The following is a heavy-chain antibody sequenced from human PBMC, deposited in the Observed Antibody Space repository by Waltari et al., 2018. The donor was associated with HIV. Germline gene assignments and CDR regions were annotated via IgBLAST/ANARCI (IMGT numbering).Heavy chain of an antibody. D-gene: IGHD6-19*01. Sequence: EVHLVQSGAEVKKPGESLKMSCKGSGYNFANYWIAWVRQMPGKGLEWMGLIYPGDFDTRHNPSFQGQVTISADKSISTAYLQLRSLRASDTAMYYCARWGSHISGWSMGDYWGQGTLVTVSS. CDR3: ARWGSHISGWSMGDY. CDR1: GYNFANYW. V-gene: IGHV5-51*01. CDR2: IYPGDFDT. J-gene: IGHJ4*02.